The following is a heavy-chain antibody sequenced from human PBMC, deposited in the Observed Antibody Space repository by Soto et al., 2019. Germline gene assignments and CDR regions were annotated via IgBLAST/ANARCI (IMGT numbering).Heavy chain of an antibody. CDR2: IYSGGST. Sequence: PGGSLRLSCAASGFTVSSNYMSWVRQAPGKGLEWVSVIYSGGSTYYADSVKGRFTISRDNSKNTLYLQMNSLRAEDTAVYYCARDSTYDILPLFNRASYYYMDVWGKGTTVTVSS. CDR1: GFTVSSNY. CDR3: ARDSTYDILPLFNRASYYYMDV. V-gene: IGHV3-66*01. J-gene: IGHJ6*03. D-gene: IGHD3-9*01.